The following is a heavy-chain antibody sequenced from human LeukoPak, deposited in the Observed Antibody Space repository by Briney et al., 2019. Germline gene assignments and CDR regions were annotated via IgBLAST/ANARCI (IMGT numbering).Heavy chain of an antibody. CDR3: ARDLRMVRGVTDY. CDR2: IIPIFGTA. D-gene: IGHD3-10*01. CDR1: GGTFSSYA. Sequence: ASVKVSCKASGGTFSSYAISWVRQAPGQGLEWMGGIIPIFGTANYAQKFQGRVTITADEFTSTAYMELSSLRSEDTAVYYCARDLRMVRGVTDYWGQGTLVTVSS. V-gene: IGHV1-69*13. J-gene: IGHJ4*02.